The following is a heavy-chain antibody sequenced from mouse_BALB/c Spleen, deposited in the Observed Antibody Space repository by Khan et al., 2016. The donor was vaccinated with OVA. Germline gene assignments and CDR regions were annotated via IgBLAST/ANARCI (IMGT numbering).Heavy chain of an antibody. CDR2: IDPENGNT. CDR3: ARRDYEAMDY. V-gene: IGHV14-1*02. D-gene: IGHD2-4*01. Sequence: VRLQQSGAELVRPGALVKLSCKASGFNTKDYYIHWVKQRPEQGLEWIGWIDPENGNTIYDSKFQDKATITADTSSNTAYLQLSSLTSEDTAVYYCARRDYEAMDYWGQGTSVTVSS. CDR1: GFNTKDYY. J-gene: IGHJ4*01.